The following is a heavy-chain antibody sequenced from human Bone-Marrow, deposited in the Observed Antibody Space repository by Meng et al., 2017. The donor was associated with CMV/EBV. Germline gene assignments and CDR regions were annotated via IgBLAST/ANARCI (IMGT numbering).Heavy chain of an antibody. V-gene: IGHV1-18*01. Sequence: ASVKVSCKASGGTFSSYGISWVRQAPGQGLEWMGWISVSTGDTNYAQNLQGRLILTTDTSTNTAYMELRSLKSDDTAVYYCAKLGRVGSSPQYNWFDSWGQGTLVTVSS. D-gene: IGHD3-16*01. J-gene: IGHJ5*01. CDR2: ISVSTGDT. CDR3: AKLGRVGSSPQYNWFDS. CDR1: GGTFSSYG.